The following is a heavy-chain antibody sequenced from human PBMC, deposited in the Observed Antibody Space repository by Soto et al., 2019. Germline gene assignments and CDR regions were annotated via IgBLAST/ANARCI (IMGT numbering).Heavy chain of an antibody. CDR2: ITCSGNTV. CDR3: ARVSWREKYGMDV. D-gene: IGHD3-3*01. J-gene: IGHJ6*02. Sequence: QVQLVESGGGLVKPGGSLRLSCAASGFTFSDSYMSWIRQAPGKGLEWISYITCSGNTVYYEDSLKGRITISRDNAKNSLYMQMNRLRAEDTAVYYCARVSWREKYGMDVWGQGTTVTVSS. V-gene: IGHV3-11*01. CDR1: GFTFSDSY.